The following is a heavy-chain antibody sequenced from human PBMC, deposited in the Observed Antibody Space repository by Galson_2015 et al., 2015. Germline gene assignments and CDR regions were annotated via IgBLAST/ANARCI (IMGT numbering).Heavy chain of an antibody. CDR3: ARPEHYYYDSSGYYRH. Sequence: SVKVSCKASGYTFTSYGISWVRQAPGQGLEWMGWISAYNGNTNYAQKLQGRVTMTTDTSTSTAYMELRSLRSDDTAVYYCARPEHYYYDSSGYYRHWGQGTLVTVSS. CDR2: ISAYNGNT. V-gene: IGHV1-18*01. D-gene: IGHD3-22*01. CDR1: GYTFTSYG. J-gene: IGHJ4*02.